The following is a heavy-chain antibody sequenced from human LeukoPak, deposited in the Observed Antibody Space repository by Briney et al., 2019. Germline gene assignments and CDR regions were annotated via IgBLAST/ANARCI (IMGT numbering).Heavy chain of an antibody. Sequence: SETLSLTCTVSGGSISSGGYYWSWIRQHPGKGLEWIGYIYYSGSTYYNPSLKSRVTVSVDTSKNQFSLKLSSVTAADTAVYYCASTTGSGSDYWGQGTLVTVSS. CDR2: IYYSGST. CDR1: GGSISSGGYY. CDR3: ASTTGSGSDY. J-gene: IGHJ4*02. V-gene: IGHV4-31*03. D-gene: IGHD6-19*01.